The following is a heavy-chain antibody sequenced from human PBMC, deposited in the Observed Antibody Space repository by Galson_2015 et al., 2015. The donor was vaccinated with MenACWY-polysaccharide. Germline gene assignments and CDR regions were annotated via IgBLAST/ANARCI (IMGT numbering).Heavy chain of an antibody. CDR1: GFTFSSFD. V-gene: IGHV3-30*18. J-gene: IGHJ6*02. D-gene: IGHD3-10*01. CDR2: ISYDGNNK. CDR3: AKDRPLRGLTKFYYGMDV. Sequence: SLRLSCAASGFTFSSFDFSDYAMHWVRPAPGKGLEWVAVISYDGNNKYYADSVKGRFTIARDNSKNTVYLQMHSLRAEDTAVYYCAKDRPLRGLTKFYYGMDVWGQGTTVTVSS.